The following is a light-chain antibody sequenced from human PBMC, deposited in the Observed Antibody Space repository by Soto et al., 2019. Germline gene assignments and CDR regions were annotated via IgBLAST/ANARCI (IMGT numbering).Light chain of an antibody. CDR1: VTVNIY. CDR3: QQRYNWPPLT. J-gene: IGKJ5*01. V-gene: IGKV3-11*01. Sequence: VVLTQSPATLSLSPGERATLSCRASVTVNIYLAWYQQKPGQAPRLLIYDASNRATGIPARFSGSGSGTDFTLTISSLEPEDSAIYYCQQRYNWPPLTFGQGTRLEIK. CDR2: DAS.